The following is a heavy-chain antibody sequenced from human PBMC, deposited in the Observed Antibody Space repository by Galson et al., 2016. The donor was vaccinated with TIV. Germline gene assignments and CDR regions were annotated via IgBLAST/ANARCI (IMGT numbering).Heavy chain of an antibody. D-gene: IGHD3-22*01. V-gene: IGHV1-69*05. J-gene: IGHJ4*02. CDR2: IIPIFSTP. CDR3: AMAYYYDSSGYFYFES. CDR1: GDTFSTNG. Sequence: SVKVSCKASGDTFSTNGISWVRQAPGQGLEWLGGIIPIFSTPNYAQKFQGRVTITTDESTTTACMDLSSLRSEDTAVYYCAMAYYYDSSGYFYFESWGQGTLVTVSS.